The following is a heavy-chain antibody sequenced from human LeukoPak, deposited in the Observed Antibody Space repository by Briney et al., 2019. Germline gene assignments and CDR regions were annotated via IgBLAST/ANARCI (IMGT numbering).Heavy chain of an antibody. CDR2: MCWNSGSI. D-gene: IGHD1-26*01. CDR3: AKGTGRYWTFFAT. Sequence: HPGRSLRLSCAASGFMFDDFSMHWVRQAPGKGLEGVSGMCWNSGSIDYAVSVKGRFPISRDTDKHSLFLQMNSLRPEDPAFYYCAKGTGRYWTFFATWGQGTLVTVSS. V-gene: IGHV3-9*01. CDR1: GFMFDDFS. J-gene: IGHJ5*02.